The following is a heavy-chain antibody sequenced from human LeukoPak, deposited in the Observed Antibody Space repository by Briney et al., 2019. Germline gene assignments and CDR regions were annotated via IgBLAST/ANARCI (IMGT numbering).Heavy chain of an antibody. V-gene: IGHV3-53*01. Sequence: GGSLRLSCAASGLDVSSDYLSWVRQAQGKGLEWVSFFYKFDTYYADSVRGRFTISRDNSKDTFYLQMNSLRVDDTAVYFCTRAPAWDLLYYNWGQGTRVTVSS. CDR1: GLDVSSDY. J-gene: IGHJ4*02. CDR3: TRAPAWDLLYYN. CDR2: FYKFDT. D-gene: IGHD1-26*01.